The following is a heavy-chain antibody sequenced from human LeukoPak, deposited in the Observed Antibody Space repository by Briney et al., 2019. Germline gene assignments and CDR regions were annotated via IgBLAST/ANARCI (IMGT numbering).Heavy chain of an antibody. V-gene: IGHV4-4*07. CDR1: GDSISSQY. CDR2: IDSSGKT. J-gene: IGHJ5*02. Sequence: SGTLSLTCTVSGDSISSQYWSWIRQSPGKGLEWIGRIDSSGKTNYNPSLKSRVTISIDKSKGQFSLKVNSVTAADTAVYYCARGVGSSSSNWFDPWGQGALVTVSS. CDR3: ARGVGSSSSNWFDP. D-gene: IGHD6-13*01.